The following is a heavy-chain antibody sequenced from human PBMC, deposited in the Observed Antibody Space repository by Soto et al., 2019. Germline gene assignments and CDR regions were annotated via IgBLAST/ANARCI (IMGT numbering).Heavy chain of an antibody. J-gene: IGHJ2*01. CDR2: ISGSGGST. V-gene: IGHV3-23*01. Sequence: VXQAPGKGLEWVSAISGSGGSTYYADSVKGRFTISRDNSKNTLYLQMNSLRAEDTAVYYCAKDEELLTGYFDLWGRGTLVTVSS. D-gene: IGHD1-7*01. CDR3: AKDEELLTGYFDL.